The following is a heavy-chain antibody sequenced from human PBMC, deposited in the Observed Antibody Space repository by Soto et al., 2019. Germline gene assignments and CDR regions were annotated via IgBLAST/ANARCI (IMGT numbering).Heavy chain of an antibody. J-gene: IGHJ3*02. D-gene: IGHD2-15*01. CDR2: ISDSGST. CDR3: ARDDMVYCSGGSCPSGAFDI. V-gene: IGHV4-61*08. Sequence: PSETLSLTCTVSGDSITSDGYSWSWLRQPPGKGLEWIGYISDSGSTEYNPSLKRRVTISVDTSKNHSSLKLSSVTAADTAVYYCARDDMVYCSGGSCPSGAFDIWGQGTMVTVSS. CDR1: GDSITSDGYS.